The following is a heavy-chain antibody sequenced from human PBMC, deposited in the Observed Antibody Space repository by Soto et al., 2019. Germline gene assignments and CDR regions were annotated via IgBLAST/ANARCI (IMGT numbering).Heavy chain of an antibody. V-gene: IGHV3-66*01. CDR3: AIDTPPPTPDYDIFPEDAFAI. CDR2: IYNDGST. J-gene: IGHJ3*02. Sequence: GGSLRLSCAAYGFTVGSNYMSWVGQAPGKGLEWVSVIYNDGSTYCADSVKGRFTISRDNAKNKLYLQMNSLRAEDTAVYYCAIDTPPPTPDYDIFPEDAFAIWGQGTTVPVSS. D-gene: IGHD3-9*01. CDR1: GFTVGSNY.